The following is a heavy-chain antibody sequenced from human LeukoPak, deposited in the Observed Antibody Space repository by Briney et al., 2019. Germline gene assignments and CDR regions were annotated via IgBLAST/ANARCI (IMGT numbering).Heavy chain of an antibody. J-gene: IGHJ4*02. D-gene: IGHD3-10*01. Sequence: GRSLRLSCAASGFTFSSFAIHWVRQAPGKGLEWVAVISYDGNNEYYADSVKGRFTISRDNSKNTLYLQMNSLRAEDTALYYCARELYYYGSGSYPTLYWGQGTLVTVSS. CDR1: GFTFSSFA. V-gene: IGHV3-30-3*01. CDR2: ISYDGNNE. CDR3: ARELYYYGSGSYPTLY.